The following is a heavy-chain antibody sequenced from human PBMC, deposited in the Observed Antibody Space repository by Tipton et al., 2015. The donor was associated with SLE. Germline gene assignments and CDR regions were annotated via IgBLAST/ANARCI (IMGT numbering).Heavy chain of an antibody. CDR3: ARGTSGYPDY. CDR2: IYYSGST. Sequence: TLSLTCTVSGGSISSSSYYWSWIRQPPGKGLEWIGYIYYSGSTNYNPSLKSRVTISVDTSKNQFSLKLSSVTAADTAVYYCARGTSGYPDYWGQGTLVTVSS. CDR1: GGSISSSSYY. J-gene: IGHJ4*02. D-gene: IGHD3-3*01. V-gene: IGHV4-61*01.